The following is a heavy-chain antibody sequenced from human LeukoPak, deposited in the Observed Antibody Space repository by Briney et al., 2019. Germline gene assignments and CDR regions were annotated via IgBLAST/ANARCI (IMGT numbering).Heavy chain of an antibody. CDR2: IKQDGSEK. CDR1: GFTFSSYW. V-gene: IGHV3-7*03. CDR3: AKSLSGGGTTYYYYMDV. Sequence: GGSLRLSCAASGFTFSSYWMSWVRQAPGKGLEWVANIKQDGSEKYYVDSVKGRFTISRDNAKNSLYLQMNSLRAEDTAVYYCAKSLSGGGTTYYYYMDVWGKGTTVTISS. D-gene: IGHD1-1*01. J-gene: IGHJ6*03.